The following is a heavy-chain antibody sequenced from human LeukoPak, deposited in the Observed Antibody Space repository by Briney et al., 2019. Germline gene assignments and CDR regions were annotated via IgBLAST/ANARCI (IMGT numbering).Heavy chain of an antibody. J-gene: IGHJ4*02. Sequence: PGGSLRLSCAASGFTFNSYGIHWVRQAPGKGLEWVAVIWYDGNNKYYADSVKGRFTISRDSSKNTMYLQMNSLRAEDTAVYYCARGKAASIDYWGQGTLVTVSS. D-gene: IGHD6-25*01. CDR3: ARGKAASIDY. CDR2: IWYDGNNK. V-gene: IGHV3-33*01. CDR1: GFTFNSYG.